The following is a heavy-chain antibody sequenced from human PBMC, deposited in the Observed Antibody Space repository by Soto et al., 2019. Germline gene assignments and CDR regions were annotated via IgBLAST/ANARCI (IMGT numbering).Heavy chain of an antibody. D-gene: IGHD3-22*01. J-gene: IGHJ4*02. CDR1: GFTFRSYA. Sequence: QGQLGESGGGVVQPGRSLRLSCAASGFTFRSYAMHWVRQAPGKGLEWVAVISHDGSNKYYADSVKGRFTISRDNSKNTLYLQMNSLRAEDTAVYYCARVPASSGYYYFDYWGQGTLVTVSS. V-gene: IGHV3-30-3*01. CDR3: ARVPASSGYYYFDY. CDR2: ISHDGSNK.